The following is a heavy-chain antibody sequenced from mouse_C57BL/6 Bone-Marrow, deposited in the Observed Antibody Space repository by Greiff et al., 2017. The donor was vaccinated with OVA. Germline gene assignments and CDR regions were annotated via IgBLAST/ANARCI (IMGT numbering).Heavy chain of an antibody. J-gene: IGHJ3*01. Sequence: EVQLQQSGPVLVKPGASVKMSCKASGYTFTDYYMNWVKQSHGKSLEWIGVINPYNGGTSYNQKFKGKATLTVDKSSSTAYMELNSLTSEDSAVYYCARSPNWERFAYWGQGTLVTVSA. CDR3: ARSPNWERFAY. V-gene: IGHV1-19*01. CDR2: INPYNGGT. CDR1: GYTFTDYY. D-gene: IGHD4-1*01.